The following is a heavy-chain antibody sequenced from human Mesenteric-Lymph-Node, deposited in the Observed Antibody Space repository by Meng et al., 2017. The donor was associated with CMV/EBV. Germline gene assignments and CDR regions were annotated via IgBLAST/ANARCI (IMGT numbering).Heavy chain of an antibody. D-gene: IGHD4-17*01. CDR3: VRAEYGDYAGY. V-gene: IGHV3-11*01. Sequence: GESLKISCATSGFVMRDYYLAWIRQAPGKGLEWISYISGSSNTIYYADPVKGRFTTSRDNAMRSLNLQMNSLRAEDTAVYYCVRAEYGDYAGYWGQGTLVTVSS. CDR2: ISGSSNTI. J-gene: IGHJ4*02. CDR1: GFVMRDYY.